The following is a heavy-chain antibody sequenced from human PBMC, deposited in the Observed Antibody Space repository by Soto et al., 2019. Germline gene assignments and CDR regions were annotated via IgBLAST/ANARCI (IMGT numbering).Heavy chain of an antibody. D-gene: IGHD3-22*01. CDR1: GGSISSGDYY. J-gene: IGHJ4*02. Sequence: QVQLQESGPGLVKPSQTLSLTCTVSGGSISSGDYYWSWIRQPPGKGLEWIGYIYYSGSTYYNPSLKSRVTISVDTSKNQFSLKLSSVTAADTAVYYCARDSGPDSSGYRNFDYWGQGTLVTVSS. CDR2: IYYSGST. V-gene: IGHV4-30-4*01. CDR3: ARDSGPDSSGYRNFDY.